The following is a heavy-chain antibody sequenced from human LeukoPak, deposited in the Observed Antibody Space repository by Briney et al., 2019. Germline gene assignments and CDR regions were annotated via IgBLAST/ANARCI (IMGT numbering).Heavy chain of an antibody. CDR2: INPSGGST. CDR3: ARTLLTYYYGSGSYLTFDY. D-gene: IGHD3-10*01. CDR1: GYTFTSYY. V-gene: IGHV1-46*01. Sequence: EASVKVSCKASGYTFTSYYMHWVRQAPGQGLEWMGIINPSGGSTSYAQKFQGRVTISVDTSKNQFSLKLSSVTAADTAVYYCARTLLTYYYGSGSYLTFDYWGQGTLVTVSS. J-gene: IGHJ4*02.